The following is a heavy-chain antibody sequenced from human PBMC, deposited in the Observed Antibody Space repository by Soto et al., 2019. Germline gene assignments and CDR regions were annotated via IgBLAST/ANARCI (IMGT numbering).Heavy chain of an antibody. V-gene: IGHV1-8*01. CDR3: ARGQAGYCSGGSCYHFDY. J-gene: IGHJ4*02. D-gene: IGHD2-15*01. CDR2: MNPNSGNT. Sequence: ASVKVSCKASGYTFTSYDINWVRQATGQGLEWMGWMNPNSGNTGYAQKFQGRVTMTRNTSISTAYMELSSLRSEDTAVYYCARGQAGYCSGGSCYHFDYWGQGTLVTVSS. CDR1: GYTFTSYD.